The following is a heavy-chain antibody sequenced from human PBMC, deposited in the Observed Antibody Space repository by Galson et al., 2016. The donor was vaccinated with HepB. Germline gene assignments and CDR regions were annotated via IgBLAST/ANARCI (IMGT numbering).Heavy chain of an antibody. CDR1: GGSFSSYY. D-gene: IGHD3-16*01. J-gene: IGHJ4*02. Sequence: SETLSLTCSVSGGSFSSYYWNWIRQPPGKGLEWMGYIYYTGSTNYNPSLKSRVTISVDTSKNQFSLKLHSVTAADTALYYCARGKGALDYWGQGTLVTVSS. CDR3: ARGKGALDY. V-gene: IGHV4-59*01. CDR2: IYYTGST.